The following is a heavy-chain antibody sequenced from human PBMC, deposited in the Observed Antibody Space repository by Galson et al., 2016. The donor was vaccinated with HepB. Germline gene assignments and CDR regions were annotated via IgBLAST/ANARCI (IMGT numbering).Heavy chain of an antibody. CDR1: GLTFNSYA. CDR3: AKIDSSAWYPRGVY. J-gene: IGHJ4*02. D-gene: IGHD6-19*01. CDR2: LRGSGSST. Sequence: SLRLSCAGSGLTFNSYAMHWVRQAPGKGLEWVSGLRGSGSSTFYADSVKGRFTISRDKSKNTVFLQMNSLRVEDTAIYYCAKIDSSAWYPRGVYWGRGTLGTVSS. V-gene: IGHV3-23*01.